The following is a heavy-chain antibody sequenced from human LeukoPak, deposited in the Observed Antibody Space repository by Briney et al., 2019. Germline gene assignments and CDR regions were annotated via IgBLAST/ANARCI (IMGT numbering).Heavy chain of an antibody. Sequence: ASVKVSCKASGYTFTSYGISWVRQAPGQGLDWMGWISAYNGNTNYAQKLQGRVTMTTDTSTSTAYMELRSLRSDDTAVYYCAREVRGDYYFDYWGQGTLVTVSS. D-gene: IGHD3-10*01. V-gene: IGHV1-18*01. CDR2: ISAYNGNT. J-gene: IGHJ4*02. CDR3: AREVRGDYYFDY. CDR1: GYTFTSYG.